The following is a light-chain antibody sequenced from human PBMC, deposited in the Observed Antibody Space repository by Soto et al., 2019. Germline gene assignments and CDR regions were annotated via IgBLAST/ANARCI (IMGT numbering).Light chain of an antibody. CDR3: QQGYSNPINT. CDR1: QNISSY. Sequence: DIPMTQPPSSLSASVGDIVTITCRARQNISSYLNRYQEKPGKGPKLLIYAASIMPSGVTSRLSGSRSGTDFTLTISSLHPEDFATYYCQQGYSNPINTFGHGTKLEIK. J-gene: IGKJ2*01. CDR2: AAS. V-gene: IGKV1-39*01.